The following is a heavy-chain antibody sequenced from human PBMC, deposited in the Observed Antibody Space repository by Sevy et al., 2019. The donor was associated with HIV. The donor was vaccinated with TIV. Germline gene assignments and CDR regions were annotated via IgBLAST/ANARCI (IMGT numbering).Heavy chain of an antibody. CDR1: GLTFTNYA. D-gene: IGHD3-10*01. Sequence: GGSLRLSCAASGLTFTNYAMNWVRQAPGKGLEWVSGISDSGDTTHYAESVKGRFTISRDNSKNTVSLQMSSLRAEDTAIYYCPKLPSTVMFREKGYWGQGTRVTVSS. V-gene: IGHV3-23*01. CDR2: ISDSGDTT. CDR3: PKLPSTVMFREKGY. J-gene: IGHJ4*02.